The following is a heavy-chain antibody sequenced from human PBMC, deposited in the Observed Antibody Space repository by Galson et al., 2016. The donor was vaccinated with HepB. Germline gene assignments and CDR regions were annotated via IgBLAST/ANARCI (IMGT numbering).Heavy chain of an antibody. CDR2: FYSIDNT. D-gene: IGHD6-19*01. CDR1: GGSISSDYY. Sequence: SETLSLTCIVSGGSISSDYYWGWIRQPPGRGLEWIGSFYSIDNTYYNPSLTSRATISVDTSKNQISLRLNSVTAPDTGVYYCATGIVVAGKYYYYYMDVWGRGTTVTVSS. CDR3: ATGIVVAGKYYYYYMDV. J-gene: IGHJ6*03. V-gene: IGHV4-39*01.